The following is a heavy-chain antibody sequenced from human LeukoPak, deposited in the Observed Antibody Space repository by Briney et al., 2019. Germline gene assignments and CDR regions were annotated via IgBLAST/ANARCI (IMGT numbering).Heavy chain of an antibody. CDR1: GYSFTSYW. CDR3: ASTVAGNYYYMDV. J-gene: IGHJ6*03. CDR2: IYPGDSGT. Sequence: GESLKISCKGSGYSFTSYWIVWVRQMPGKGLEWMGMIYPGDSGTIYSPSFQGQVTISADKSISTAYLQWSSLKASDTAMYYCASTVAGNYYYMDVWGKGTTVTVSS. D-gene: IGHD6-19*01. V-gene: IGHV5-51*01.